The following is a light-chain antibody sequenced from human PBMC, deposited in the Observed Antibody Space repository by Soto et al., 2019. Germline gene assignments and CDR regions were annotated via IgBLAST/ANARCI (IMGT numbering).Light chain of an antibody. CDR3: QQYYDTPWT. Sequence: DIVLTQSPDSLAVSLGERATINCKSSQSVLYSSNNKNYLACYQQRPGQPLKLLIYWASTRESGVPDRFGGSGSGTDFTLTISSLQAEDVAVYYCQQYYDTPWTFGQGTKVDIK. CDR1: QSVLYSSNNKNY. CDR2: WAS. V-gene: IGKV4-1*01. J-gene: IGKJ1*01.